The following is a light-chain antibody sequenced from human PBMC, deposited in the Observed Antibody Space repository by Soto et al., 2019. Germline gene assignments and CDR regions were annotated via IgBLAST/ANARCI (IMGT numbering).Light chain of an antibody. V-gene: IGLV1-44*01. CDR3: ATWDDSLNGV. J-gene: IGLJ3*02. Sequence: QSVLTQPPSASGTPEQRVTISCSGSSSNIGTNSVNWYQQLPRAAPKLLIYRTYQRPSGVPDRFSGSKSGTSASLAISGLQSEDEADYYCATWDDSLNGVFGGGTKLTVL. CDR2: RTY. CDR1: SSNIGTNS.